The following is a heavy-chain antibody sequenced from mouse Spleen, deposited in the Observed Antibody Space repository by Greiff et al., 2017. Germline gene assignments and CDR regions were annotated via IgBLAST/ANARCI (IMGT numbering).Heavy chain of an antibody. D-gene: IGHD1-1*02. CDR1: GFTFSSYA. CDR3: ARGLYGRFAY. J-gene: IGHJ3*01. CDR2: ISSGGST. Sequence: EVQLVESGGGLVKPGGSLKLSCAASGFTFSSYAMSWVRQTPEKRLEWVASISSGGSTYYPDSVKGRFTISRDNARNILYLQMSSLRSEDTAMYYCARGLYGRFAYWGQGTLVTVSA. V-gene: IGHV5-6-5*01.